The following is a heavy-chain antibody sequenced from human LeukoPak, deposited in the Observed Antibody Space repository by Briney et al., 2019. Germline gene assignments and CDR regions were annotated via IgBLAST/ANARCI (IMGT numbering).Heavy chain of an antibody. J-gene: IGHJ4*02. Sequence: SETLSLTCTVSGVSIRTYYWNWIRQPPGKGPEWIGYIYRASTNYNPSFKSRVTISVDTSKNQFSLKLSSVTASDTAVYYCTRGGDYEIDYWGQGILVTVSS. CDR1: GVSIRTYY. CDR2: IYRAST. D-gene: IGHD4-17*01. V-gene: IGHV4-59*01. CDR3: TRGGDYEIDY.